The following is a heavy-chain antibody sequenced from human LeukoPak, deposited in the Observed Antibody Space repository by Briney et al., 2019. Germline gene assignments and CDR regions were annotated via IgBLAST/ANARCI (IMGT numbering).Heavy chain of an antibody. V-gene: IGHV1-8*01. CDR3: ARTRGRFEGATLKF. D-gene: IGHD1-26*01. J-gene: IGHJ4*02. CDR2: MNPNSGNT. Sequence: GASVKVSCKASGYTFTSYDINWVRHATGQGLEWMGWMNPNSGNTGYAQKFQGRVTMTRNTSISTAYMELSSLRSEDTAVYYCARTRGRFEGATLKFWGQGTLVTVSS. CDR1: GYTFTSYD.